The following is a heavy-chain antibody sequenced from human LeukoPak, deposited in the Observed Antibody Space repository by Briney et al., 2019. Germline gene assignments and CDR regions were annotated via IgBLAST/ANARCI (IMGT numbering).Heavy chain of an antibody. CDR2: ISGSGDNT. Sequence: GGSLRLSCAASGFSSSSYAMSWVRQAPGKGVEGVSPISGSGDNTYYAESVKGRFTMSRDNSKNTLFLQMNSLRAEDTAVFYCAKRSGYTTGWFFDFWGQGTLVTVSS. CDR3: AKRSGYTTGWFFDF. J-gene: IGHJ4*02. D-gene: IGHD6-19*01. CDR1: GFSSSSYA. V-gene: IGHV3-23*01.